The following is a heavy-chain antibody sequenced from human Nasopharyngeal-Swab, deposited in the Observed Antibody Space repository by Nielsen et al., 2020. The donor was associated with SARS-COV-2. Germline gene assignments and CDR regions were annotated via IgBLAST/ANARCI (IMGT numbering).Heavy chain of an antibody. D-gene: IGHD6-19*01. CDR3: ARDSRDRYSSGPDAFDI. V-gene: IGHV3-30*03. J-gene: IGHJ3*02. Sequence: GGSLRLSCAVSGFTFSSYGMHWVRQPPGKGLEWVAVISYDGSNKYYADSVQGRFTISRDNSKNTLYPQMNSLRAEDTAVYYCARDSRDRYSSGPDAFDIWGQGKMVTVSS. CDR2: ISYDGSNK. CDR1: GFTFSSYG.